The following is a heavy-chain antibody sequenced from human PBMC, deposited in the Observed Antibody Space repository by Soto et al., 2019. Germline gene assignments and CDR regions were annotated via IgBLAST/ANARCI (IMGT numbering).Heavy chain of an antibody. CDR3: ARDWRLNYYYYGMDV. Sequence: GGSLRLSCAASGFTFSSYGMHWVRQAPGKGLEWVAVIWYDGSNKYYADSVKGRFTISRDNSKNTLYLQMNSLRAEDTAVYYCARDWRLNYYYYGMDVWGQGTTVTVSS. CDR2: IWYDGSNK. J-gene: IGHJ6*02. V-gene: IGHV3-33*01. CDR1: GFTFSSYG.